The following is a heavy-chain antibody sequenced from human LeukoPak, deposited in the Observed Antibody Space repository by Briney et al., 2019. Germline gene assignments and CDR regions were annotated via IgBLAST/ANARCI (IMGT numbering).Heavy chain of an antibody. CDR2: IYYSGST. CDR3: ARDQTYSGSGIYTYFDY. Sequence: SETLSLTCTVSGGSISSYYWSWIRQPPGKGLEWIGYIYYSGSTNYNPSLKSRVTISVDTSKNQFSLKLTSVTAADTAVYYCARDQTYSGSGIYTYFDYWGQGILVTVSS. CDR1: GGSISSYY. D-gene: IGHD3-10*01. J-gene: IGHJ4*02. V-gene: IGHV4-59*12.